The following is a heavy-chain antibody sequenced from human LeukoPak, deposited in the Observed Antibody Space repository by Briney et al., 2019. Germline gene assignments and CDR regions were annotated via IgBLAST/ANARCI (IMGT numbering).Heavy chain of an antibody. V-gene: IGHV1-69*06. CDR1: GGTFSSYA. D-gene: IGHD6-19*01. Sequence: ASVKVSCKASGGTFSSYAISWVRQAPGQGLEWMVGIIPIFGTANYAQKFQGRVTITADKSTSTAYMELSSLRSEDTAVYYCARDRLAPYYHYYMDVWGKGTTVTVSS. J-gene: IGHJ6*03. CDR3: ARDRLAPYYHYYMDV. CDR2: IIPIFGTA.